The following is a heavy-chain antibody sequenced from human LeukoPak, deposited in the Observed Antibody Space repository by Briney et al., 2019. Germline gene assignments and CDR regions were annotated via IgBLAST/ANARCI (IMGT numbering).Heavy chain of an antibody. Sequence: SETLSLTYTVPRGSISSYYRSWIRQPPGKGLEWVGYIYDSGSNINNPSRKNRVAISVDTSKNHFSLKLSSVTDADMAIYYCARRLRQHLGLSYYYYMDVWGKGTTVTVSS. CDR2: IYDSGSN. D-gene: IGHD6-13*01. CDR1: RGSISSYY. CDR3: ARRLRQHLGLSYYYYMDV. V-gene: IGHV4-59*08. J-gene: IGHJ6*03.